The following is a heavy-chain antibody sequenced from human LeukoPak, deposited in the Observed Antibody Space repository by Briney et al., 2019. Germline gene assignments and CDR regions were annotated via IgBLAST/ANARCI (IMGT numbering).Heavy chain of an antibody. Sequence: SGGSLRLSCAASGFTFSRYSMNWVRQAPGKGLEWVSSISSSSSYIYYADSVKGRFTISRDNAKNSLYLQMNSLRAEDTAVYYCARGDDCSSTSCYGDAFDIWGQGTMVTVSS. CDR3: ARGDDCSSTSCYGDAFDI. V-gene: IGHV3-21*01. J-gene: IGHJ3*02. CDR2: ISSSSSYI. D-gene: IGHD2-2*01. CDR1: GFTFSRYS.